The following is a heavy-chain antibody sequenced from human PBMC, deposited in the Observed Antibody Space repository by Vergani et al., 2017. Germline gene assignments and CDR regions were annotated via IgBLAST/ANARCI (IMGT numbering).Heavy chain of an antibody. CDR3: ARAYDSSGYFDY. Sequence: QVQLQESGPGLVKPSETLSLTCTVSGGSISSYYWSWIRQPDGKGLEWIGRIYTSGSTNYNPTLKSRVTMSVDTSKNQFSLQLSSLTAADTAVYYCARAYDSSGYFDYWGQGTLVTVSS. J-gene: IGHJ4*02. CDR2: IYTSGST. V-gene: IGHV4-4*07. D-gene: IGHD3-22*01. CDR1: GGSISSYY.